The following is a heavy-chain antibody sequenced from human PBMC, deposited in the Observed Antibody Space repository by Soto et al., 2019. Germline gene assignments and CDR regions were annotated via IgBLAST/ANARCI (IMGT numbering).Heavy chain of an antibody. Sequence: QVQLVQSGAEVKKPGSSVKVSCKASGDTFNFYTISWVRQAPGQGLEWMGRIIPMLGMSNYAQKFQDRVTIIADKSTSTAYMKLSSLRSEDTAIYYCATSYGSGSRPFDSWGQGTLVTVSS. J-gene: IGHJ5*01. CDR3: ATSYGSGSRPFDS. V-gene: IGHV1-69*02. CDR1: GDTFNFYT. CDR2: IIPMLGMS. D-gene: IGHD3-10*01.